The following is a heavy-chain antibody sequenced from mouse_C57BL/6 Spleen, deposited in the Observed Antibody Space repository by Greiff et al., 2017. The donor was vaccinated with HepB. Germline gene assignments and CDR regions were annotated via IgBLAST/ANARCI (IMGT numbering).Heavy chain of an antibody. V-gene: IGHV3-6*01. D-gene: IGHD2-1*01. CDR1: GYSITSGYY. CDR3: AREDGNYEYWYFDV. Sequence: EVKLMESGPGLVKPSQSLSLTCSVTGYSITSGYYWNWIRQFPGNKLEWMGYISYDGSNNYNPSLKNRISITRDTSKNQFFLKLNSVTTEDTATYYCAREDGNYEYWYFDVWGTGTTVTVSS. CDR2: ISYDGSN. J-gene: IGHJ1*03.